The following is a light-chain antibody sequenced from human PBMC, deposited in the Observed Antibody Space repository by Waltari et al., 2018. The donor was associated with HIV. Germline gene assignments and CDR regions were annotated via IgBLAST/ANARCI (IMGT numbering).Light chain of an antibody. J-gene: IGKJ3*01. CDR3: QQYDSLHT. CDR1: QSVTNDF. Sequence: EIVLTQSPGTLSLSPGERATLSCRASQSVTNDFLAWYQQKPGQAPRLLIYGASSRATDIPDRFSGSGSGTDFTLTISRLEPEDFAVYYCQQYDSLHTFGPGTTVDIK. V-gene: IGKV3-20*01. CDR2: GAS.